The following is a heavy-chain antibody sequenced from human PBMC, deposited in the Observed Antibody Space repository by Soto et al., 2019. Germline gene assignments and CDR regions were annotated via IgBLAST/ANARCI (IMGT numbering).Heavy chain of an antibody. Sequence: SETLSLTCSISGGSISTYYWNWIRQPPGKGLEWIGYMYYNGNSNYNPSLKSRVIISVDTSKTQFSLKLSSVTAADTAVYYCAGLQINYYYMDVWGKGTTVTVSS. CDR2: MYYNGNS. V-gene: IGHV4-59*01. D-gene: IGHD1-1*01. CDR3: AGLQINYYYMDV. J-gene: IGHJ6*03. CDR1: GGSISTYY.